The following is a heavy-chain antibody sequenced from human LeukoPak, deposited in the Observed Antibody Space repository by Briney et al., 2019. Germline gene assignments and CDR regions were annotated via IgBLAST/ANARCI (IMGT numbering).Heavy chain of an antibody. CDR3: ARRTNLGYCSSTSCYNYYYYYMDV. Sequence: GGSLRLSCAASGFTFSSYSMNWVRQAPGKGLEWVSSISSSSSYVYYADSVKGRFTISRDNAKNSLYLQMNSLRAEDTAVYYCARRTNLGYCSSTSCYNYYYYYMDVWGKGTTVTVSS. J-gene: IGHJ6*03. V-gene: IGHV3-21*01. CDR2: ISSSSSYV. CDR1: GFTFSSYS. D-gene: IGHD2-2*02.